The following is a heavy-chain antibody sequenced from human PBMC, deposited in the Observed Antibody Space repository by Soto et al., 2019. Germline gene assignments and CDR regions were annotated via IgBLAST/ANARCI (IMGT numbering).Heavy chain of an antibody. CDR3: ARASTSEYYYDSSGPYYYYYGMDV. CDR2: INSDGSST. Sequence: GGSLRLSCAASGFTFSSYWMHWVRQAPGKGLVWVSRINSDGSSTSYADSVKGRFTISRDNAKNTLYLQMNSLRAEDTAVYYCARASTSEYYYDSSGPYYYYYGMDVWGQGTTVNVSS. V-gene: IGHV3-74*01. CDR1: GFTFSSYW. D-gene: IGHD3-22*01. J-gene: IGHJ6*02.